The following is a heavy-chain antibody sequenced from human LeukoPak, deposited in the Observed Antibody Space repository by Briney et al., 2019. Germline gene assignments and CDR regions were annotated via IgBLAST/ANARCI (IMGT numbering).Heavy chain of an antibody. CDR1: GYSLTSYW. CDR2: IYPGDSDT. J-gene: IGHJ4*02. CDR3: ARVDYYDSSGYYYDPSFDY. Sequence: GESLKISCKGSGYSLTSYWIGWVRQMPGKGLEWMGIIYPGDSDTRYSPSFQGQVTISADKSISTAYLQWSSLKASDTAMYYCARVDYYDSSGYYYDPSFDYWGQGTLVTVSS. D-gene: IGHD3-22*01. V-gene: IGHV5-51*01.